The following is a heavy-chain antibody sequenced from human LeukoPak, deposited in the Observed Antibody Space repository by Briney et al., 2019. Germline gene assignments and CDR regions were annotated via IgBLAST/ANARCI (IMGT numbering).Heavy chain of an antibody. Sequence: GGSLRLSCTASGFTFGDYAMSWVRQAPGKGLEWVSAISGSGGSTYYADSVKGRFTISRDNSKNTLYLQMNSLRAEDTAVYYCAKWSHSAFDIWGQGTMVTVSS. V-gene: IGHV3-23*01. CDR2: ISGSGGST. J-gene: IGHJ3*02. CDR3: AKWSHSAFDI. CDR1: GFTFGDYA.